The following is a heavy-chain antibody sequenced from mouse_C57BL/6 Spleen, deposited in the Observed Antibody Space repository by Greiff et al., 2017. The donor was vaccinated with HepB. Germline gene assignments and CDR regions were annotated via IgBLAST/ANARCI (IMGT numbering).Heavy chain of an antibody. V-gene: IGHV1-69*01. J-gene: IGHJ2*01. D-gene: IGHD1-1*01. CDR2: IDPSDSYT. CDR1: GYTFTSYW. CDR3: ARCANYYCSRNFDY. Sequence: QVQLQQPGAELVMPGASVKLSCKASGYTFTSYWMHWVKQRPGQGLEWIGEIDPSDSYTNYNQKFKGKSTLTVDKSSSTAYRQLSSLTSEDSAVYYCARCANYYCSRNFDYWGQGTTLTVSS.